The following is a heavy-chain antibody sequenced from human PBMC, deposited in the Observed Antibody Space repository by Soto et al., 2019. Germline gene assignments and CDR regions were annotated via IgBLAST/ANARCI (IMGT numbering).Heavy chain of an antibody. V-gene: IGHV1-18*01. CDR2: ISAYNGNT. CDR1: GYTFTSYG. J-gene: IGHJ6*02. CDR3: ARDRAVRSVGGYYGMDV. Sequence: QVQLVQSGAEVKKPGASVKVSCKASGYTFTSYGISWVRQAPGQGLEWMGWISAYNGNTNYAQKLQGRVTMTPDTSTSTAYMELRSLRSDDTAVYYCARDRAVRSVGGYYGMDVWGQGTTVTVSS. D-gene: IGHD3-16*01.